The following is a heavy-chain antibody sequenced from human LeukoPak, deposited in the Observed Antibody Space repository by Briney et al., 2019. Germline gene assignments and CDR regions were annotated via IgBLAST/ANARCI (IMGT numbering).Heavy chain of an antibody. D-gene: IGHD5-12*01. V-gene: IGHV3-9*01. CDR2: ISWNSGSI. J-gene: IGHJ4*02. CDR1: GFTFDDYA. CDR3: AKDMSGGLRPWEYFDY. Sequence: PGRSLRLSCAASGFTFDDYAMHWVRQAPGKGLEWVSGISWNSGSIGYADSVKGRFTISRDNAKNSLYLQMNSLRAEDTALYYCAKDMSGGLRPWEYFDYWGQGTLVTVSS.